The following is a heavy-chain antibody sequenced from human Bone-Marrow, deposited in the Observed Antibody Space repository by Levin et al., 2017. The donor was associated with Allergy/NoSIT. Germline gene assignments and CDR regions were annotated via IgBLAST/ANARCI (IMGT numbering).Heavy chain of an antibody. J-gene: IGHJ4*02. Sequence: KVSCKGSGYSFTNYWIGWVRQMPGKGLEYMGIIYPGDSDTRYSPSFQGRVTISADKSINTAYLQRSSLEASDTAMYYCARHEGAALVGADYWGQGTLVTVSS. CDR1: GYSFTNYW. CDR3: ARHEGAALVGADY. CDR2: IYPGDSDT. D-gene: IGHD1-26*01. V-gene: IGHV5-51*01.